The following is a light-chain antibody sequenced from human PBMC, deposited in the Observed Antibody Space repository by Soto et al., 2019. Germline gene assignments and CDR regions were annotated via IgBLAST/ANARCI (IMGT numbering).Light chain of an antibody. CDR1: QSVSSNY. CDR2: GAS. J-gene: IGKJ2*01. Sequence: EIVLTQSPGTLSLSPGERATLSCRASQSVSSNYLAWYQQTPGQAPRLLIYGASSRATGIPDRFSGSGSGTDFTLTISRLEPEDFEVYYCQQYGSSPRTFGQGTKLEIK. V-gene: IGKV3-20*01. CDR3: QQYGSSPRT.